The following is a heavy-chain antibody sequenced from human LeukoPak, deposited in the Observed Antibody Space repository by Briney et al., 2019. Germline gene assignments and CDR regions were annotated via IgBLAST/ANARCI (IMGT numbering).Heavy chain of an antibody. Sequence: PGGSPRLSCAASGFTFSDSAMNWVRQAPGMGLEWVSVISGGGTTTYYADSVKGRFTISRDNSRNTLYLQMNSLRADDTAVYYCAKDARIAARGDAQFNNWGQGTLVTVSS. V-gene: IGHV3-23*01. CDR2: ISGGGTTT. CDR3: AKDARIAARGDAQFNN. CDR1: GFTFSDSA. J-gene: IGHJ4*02. D-gene: IGHD6-6*01.